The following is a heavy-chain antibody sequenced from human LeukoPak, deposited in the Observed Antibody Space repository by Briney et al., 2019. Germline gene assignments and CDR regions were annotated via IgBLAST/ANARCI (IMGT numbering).Heavy chain of an antibody. D-gene: IGHD3-3*01. CDR1: GGTFSSYA. V-gene: IGHV1-2*02. Sequence: ASVKVSCKASGGTFSSYAISWVRQAPGQGLEWMGWINPNSGGTNYAQKFQGRVTMTRDTSISTAYMELSRLRSDDTAVYYCARDRGGYYRYFDYWGQGTLVTVSS. CDR2: INPNSGGT. J-gene: IGHJ4*02. CDR3: ARDRGGYYRYFDY.